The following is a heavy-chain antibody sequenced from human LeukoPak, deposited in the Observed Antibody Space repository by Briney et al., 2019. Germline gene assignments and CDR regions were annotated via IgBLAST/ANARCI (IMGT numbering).Heavy chain of an antibody. CDR3: AKSDYYDSSGYYYDPNDAFDI. CDR2: ISYDGSNK. CDR1: GFTFSSYG. V-gene: IGHV3-30*18. D-gene: IGHD3-22*01. Sequence: GGSLRLSCAASGFTFSSYGMHWVRQAPGKGLEWVAVISYDGSNKYYADSVKGRFTISRDNSKNTLYLQMNSLRAEDTAVYYCAKSDYYDSSGYYYDPNDAFDIWGQGTMVTVSS. J-gene: IGHJ3*02.